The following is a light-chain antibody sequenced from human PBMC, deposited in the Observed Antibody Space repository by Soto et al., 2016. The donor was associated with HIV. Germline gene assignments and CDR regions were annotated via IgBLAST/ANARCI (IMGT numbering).Light chain of an antibody. CDR3: QQYYITPPLT. Sequence: DIQMTQSPSSLSASVGDRVTITCRASQGISNSLAWYQQKPGKAPKLLLYAASRLESGVPSRFGGSGSGTDYTLTISSLQPEDFATHYCQQYYITPPLTFGGGT. CDR2: AAS. J-gene: IGKJ4*01. CDR1: QGISNS. V-gene: IGKV1-NL1*01.